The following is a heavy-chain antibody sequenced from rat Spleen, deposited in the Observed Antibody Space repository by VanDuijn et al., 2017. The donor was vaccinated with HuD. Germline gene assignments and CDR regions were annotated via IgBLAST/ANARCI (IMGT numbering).Heavy chain of an antibody. CDR2: ISPSGGST. J-gene: IGHJ2*01. CDR1: GFSLTNYH. D-gene: IGHD4-3*01. V-gene: IGHV5-19*01. CDR3: AREDFGVRD. Sequence: VQLKESGPGLMQPSQTLSLTCIVSGFSLTNYHVHWVRQAPKKGLEWVASISPSGGSTYYRDSVKGRFTISRDNAKSTLYLQMSKLGSEDTAIYYCAREDFGVRDWGQGVMVTVSS.